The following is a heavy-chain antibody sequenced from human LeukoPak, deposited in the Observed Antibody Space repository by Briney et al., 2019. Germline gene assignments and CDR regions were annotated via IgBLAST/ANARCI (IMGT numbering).Heavy chain of an antibody. D-gene: IGHD6-6*01. CDR1: GYTFTGYY. J-gene: IGHJ5*02. CDR2: INPNSGDT. CDR3: ARRSSSSWSWFDP. V-gene: IGHV1-2*02. Sequence: GASVKVSCTASGYTFTGYYMHWVRQAPGQGLEWMGWINPNSGDTNYAQKFQGRVTMTRDTSISTAYMELSSLRSDDTAVYYCARRSSSSWSWFDPWGQGTLVTVSS.